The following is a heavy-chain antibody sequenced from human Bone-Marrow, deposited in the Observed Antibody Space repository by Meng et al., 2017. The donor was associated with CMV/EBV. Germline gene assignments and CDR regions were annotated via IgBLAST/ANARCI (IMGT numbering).Heavy chain of an antibody. D-gene: IGHD6-13*01. Sequence: ASAKVSCKASGYTFTGYYMHWVRQAPGQGLEWMGWINPNSGGTNYAQKFQGRVTMTRDTSISTAYMELSRLRSHDTAVYYCARDLRRIAAAESGVGGMDVWGQGTTVTVSS. J-gene: IGHJ6*02. CDR2: INPNSGGT. CDR3: ARDLRRIAAAESGVGGMDV. V-gene: IGHV1-2*02. CDR1: GYTFTGYY.